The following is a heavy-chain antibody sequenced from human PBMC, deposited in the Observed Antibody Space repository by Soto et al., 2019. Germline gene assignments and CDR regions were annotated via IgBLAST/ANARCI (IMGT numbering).Heavy chain of an antibody. CDR3: AKDLLPDLVRGVMNY. CDR2: ISGSGDTT. J-gene: IGHJ4*02. V-gene: IGHV3-23*01. Sequence: SLRLSCAASGFTFSSYAMTWVRQAPGKGLEWVSAISGSGDTTYYADAVKGRFAISRDSSKYTLYLQMSSLRAEDTAVYYCAKDLLPDLVRGVMNYWGQGTPVTVSS. CDR1: GFTFSSYA. D-gene: IGHD3-10*01.